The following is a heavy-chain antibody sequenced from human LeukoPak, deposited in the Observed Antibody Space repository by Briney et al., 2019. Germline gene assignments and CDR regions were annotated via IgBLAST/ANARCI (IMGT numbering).Heavy chain of an antibody. V-gene: IGHV3-48*01. CDR2: ISSRSAI. Sequence: GGSLRLSCAASGFTFSSYSMNWVRQAPGMGLEWVSYISSRSAIYYADSVKGRFTISRDNAKNSLYLQMNSLRAEDTAVYYCATLPMVRGVIRDFDYWGQGTLVTVSS. CDR1: GFTFSSYS. J-gene: IGHJ4*02. CDR3: ATLPMVRGVIRDFDY. D-gene: IGHD3-10*01.